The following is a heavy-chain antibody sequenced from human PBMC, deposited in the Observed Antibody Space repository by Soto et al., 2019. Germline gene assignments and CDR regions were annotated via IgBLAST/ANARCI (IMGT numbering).Heavy chain of an antibody. J-gene: IGHJ2*01. CDR1: GFTFSSYW. Sequence: EVQLVESGGGLVQPGGSLRLSCAASGFTFSSYWMHWVRQAPGTGLVWVSRINRDGSSTSYADSVKGRFTISRDNAKNTLYLQMNSLRAEDTAVYYCARDRRQGDFCSGYSPPWYFDLWGRGTRVTVSS. D-gene: IGHD3-3*01. V-gene: IGHV3-74*01. CDR3: ARDRRQGDFCSGYSPPWYFDL. CDR2: INRDGSST.